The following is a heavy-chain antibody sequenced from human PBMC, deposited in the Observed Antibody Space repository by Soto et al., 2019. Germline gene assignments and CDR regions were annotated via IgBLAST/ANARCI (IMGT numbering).Heavy chain of an antibody. Sequence: QVQLQESGPRLVSPSQTLSLTCTVSGGSISSAAYCWSWIRQSPDKGLEWIGHIYDGGTTYSSPSLKGRVTISADTSETQFCLKLSSVSAADTAVYYCARGPSGDKIDYWGQGIQVTVSS. D-gene: IGHD7-27*01. V-gene: IGHV4-30-4*01. J-gene: IGHJ4*02. CDR2: IYDGGTT. CDR3: ARGPSGDKIDY. CDR1: GGSISSAAYC.